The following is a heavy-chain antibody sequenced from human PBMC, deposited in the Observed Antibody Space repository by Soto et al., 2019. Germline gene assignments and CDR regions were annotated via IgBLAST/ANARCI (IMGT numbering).Heavy chain of an antibody. CDR1: GLSITDSEMG. CDR3: ARRHLAVAARPWFDP. J-gene: IGHJ5*02. V-gene: IGHV2-26*01. CDR2: IDSSGEK. Sequence: QVTLKESGPVLVKPTETLTLRCTVSGLSITDSEMGVSWIRQPPGQPLEWLAHIDSSGEKSYRTFLKSRLAISKDTSKSQIVLTMTNMDPADTATYYCARRHLAVAARPWFDPWGQGIPVTVSS.